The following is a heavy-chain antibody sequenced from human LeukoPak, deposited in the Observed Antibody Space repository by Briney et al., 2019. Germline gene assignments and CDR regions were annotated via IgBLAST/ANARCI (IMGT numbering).Heavy chain of an antibody. D-gene: IGHD5-12*01. J-gene: IGHJ6*02. CDR1: GFTFNTYT. CDR3: ARDAGNSGYGMDV. V-gene: IGHV3-48*02. CDR2: ITWSGSTI. Sequence: HPGGSLRLSCAASGFTFNTYTMNWVRQAPGKGLEWISHITWSGSTIFYADSVKGRFTISRDSAKNSLYLQMSSLRDEDTAVYYCARDAGNSGYGMDVWGQGTTVTVSS.